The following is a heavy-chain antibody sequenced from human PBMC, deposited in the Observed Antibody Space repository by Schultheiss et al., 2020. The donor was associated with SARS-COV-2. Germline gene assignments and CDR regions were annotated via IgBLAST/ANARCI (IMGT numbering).Heavy chain of an antibody. CDR2: IYTSGST. CDR3: ARVNTQGLRFGRGVDY. CDR1: GGSISSGTYY. Sequence: SETLSLTCTVSGGSISSGTYYWSWIRQPAGKGLEWIGRIYTSGSTNYNPSLKSRVTISVDTSKNQFSLKLSSVTAADTAVYYCARVNTQGLRFGRGVDYWGQGTLVTVSS. J-gene: IGHJ4*02. V-gene: IGHV4-61*02. D-gene: IGHD5-12*01.